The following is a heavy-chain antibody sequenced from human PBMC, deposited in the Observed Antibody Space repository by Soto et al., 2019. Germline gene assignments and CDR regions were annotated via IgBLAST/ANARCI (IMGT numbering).Heavy chain of an antibody. Sequence: WASVKVSCKASGYTFTSYGISWVRQAPGQGLEWMGWISAYNGKTNYAQKLQGRVTMTTDTSTSTAYMELRSLRSDDTAVYYCARGIAVAGYYYYYGMDVWGQGTTVTVSS. CDR2: ISAYNGKT. CDR1: GYTFTSYG. CDR3: ARGIAVAGYYYYYGMDV. D-gene: IGHD6-19*01. J-gene: IGHJ6*02. V-gene: IGHV1-18*01.